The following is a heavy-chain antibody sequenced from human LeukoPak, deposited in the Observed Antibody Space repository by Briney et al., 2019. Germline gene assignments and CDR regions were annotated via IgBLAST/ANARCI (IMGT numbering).Heavy chain of an antibody. V-gene: IGHV3-48*03. CDR1: GFTFSSYE. D-gene: IGHD2-15*01. CDR2: IRSSDNTI. Sequence: GGSLRLSCAASGFTFSSYEMNWVRQAPGKGLEWVSYIRSSDNTIHYADSVKGRFTISRDNAKNSLYLQMNSLRAEDTAGYYCARGGYCSGGTCYEFNAFDIWGQGTMVTVSS. J-gene: IGHJ3*02. CDR3: ARGGYCSGGTCYEFNAFDI.